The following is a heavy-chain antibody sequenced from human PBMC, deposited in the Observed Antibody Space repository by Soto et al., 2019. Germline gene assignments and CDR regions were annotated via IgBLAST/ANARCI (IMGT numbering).Heavy chain of an antibody. D-gene: IGHD1-26*01. J-gene: IGHJ4*02. CDR2: IDPGGDYI. CDR1: GYTFVNYY. Sequence: QVQLVQSGAEVKKPGASVKISCKASGYTFVNYYSHWVRQAPGQGLEWMGVIDPGGDYINYAQRFQGRVTMTRDTSTSTVYMELSSLRSEDTAVYFCARGTIVGATYFDYWGQGTLVTVSS. CDR3: ARGTIVGATYFDY. V-gene: IGHV1-46*01.